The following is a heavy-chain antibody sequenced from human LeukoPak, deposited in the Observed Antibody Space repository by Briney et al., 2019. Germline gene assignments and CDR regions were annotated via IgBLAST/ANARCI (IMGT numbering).Heavy chain of an antibody. CDR1: GGSISSSNW. V-gene: IGHV4-4*02. J-gene: IGHJ5*02. CDR3: ARAISSWDFDP. CDR2: IYHSGST. D-gene: IGHD5-12*01. Sequence: SETLSLTCAVSGGSISSSNWWSWVRQPPGKGLEWIGEIYHSGSTNYNPSLKSRVTISVDTSKNQFSLKLSSVTAADTAVYYCARAISSWDFDPWGQGTLVTVSS.